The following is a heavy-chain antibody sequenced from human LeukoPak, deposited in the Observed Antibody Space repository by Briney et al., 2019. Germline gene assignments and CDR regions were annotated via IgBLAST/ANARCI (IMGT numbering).Heavy chain of an antibody. D-gene: IGHD6-13*01. CDR3: ARMGKWQQLIRTYYYYYMDV. Sequence: SETLSLTCTVSGYSISSGYYWGWIRQPPGKGLEWIGSIYHSGSTYYNPSLKSRVTISVDTSENQFSLKLSSVTAADTAVYYCARMGKWQQLIRTYYYYYMDVWGKGTTVTVSS. CDR2: IYHSGST. V-gene: IGHV4-38-2*02. CDR1: GYSISSGYY. J-gene: IGHJ6*03.